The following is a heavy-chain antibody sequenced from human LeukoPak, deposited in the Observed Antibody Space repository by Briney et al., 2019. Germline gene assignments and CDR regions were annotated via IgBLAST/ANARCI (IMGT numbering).Heavy chain of an antibody. CDR2: IYSGGST. CDR1: GFTVSSNY. V-gene: IGHV3-53*01. J-gene: IGHJ3*02. D-gene: IGHD2-15*01. Sequence: PGGSQRLSCAASGFTVSSNYMSWVRQAPGKGLEWVSVIYSGGSTYYADSVKGRFTISRDNSMNTLYLQMNSLRVEDTAVYYCARGGWDAFDIWGQGTMVTVFS. CDR3: ARGGWDAFDI.